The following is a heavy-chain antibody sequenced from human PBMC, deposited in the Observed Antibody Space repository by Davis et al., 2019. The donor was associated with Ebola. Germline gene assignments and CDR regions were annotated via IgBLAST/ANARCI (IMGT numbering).Heavy chain of an antibody. J-gene: IGHJ4*02. V-gene: IGHV3-7*01. CDR2: IKQDGSEK. Sequence: GESLKISCVASGFTFSSYWMSWVRQAPGKGLEWVANIKQDGSEKYYVDSVKGRFTISRDNAKNSLYLQMNSLRAEDTAVYYCATSSGWYVYWGQGTLVTVSS. D-gene: IGHD6-19*01. CDR3: ATSSGWYVY. CDR1: GFTFSSYW.